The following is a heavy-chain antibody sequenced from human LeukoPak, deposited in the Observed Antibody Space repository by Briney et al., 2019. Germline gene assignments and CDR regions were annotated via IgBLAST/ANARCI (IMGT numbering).Heavy chain of an antibody. V-gene: IGHV4-39*07. CDR1: GGSISSTSYY. CDR2: IYYSGST. J-gene: IGHJ5*01. CDR3: ARDSTSLFDS. Sequence: SETLSLTCTVSGGSISSTSYYWGWIRQPPGKGLDWIGSIYYSGSTHYNPSLKSRVTISLDTSKNQFSLKLSSVTAADTAVYYCARDSTSLFDSWGQGILVTVSS.